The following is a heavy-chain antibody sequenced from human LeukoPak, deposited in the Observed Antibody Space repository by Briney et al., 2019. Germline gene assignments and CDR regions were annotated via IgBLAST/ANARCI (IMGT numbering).Heavy chain of an antibody. D-gene: IGHD3-22*01. Sequence: ASVKVSCKASGYTFTSYYMHWVRQAPGQGLEWMGIINPSGGSTSHAQKFQGRVTMTRDTSTSTVYMELSSLRSEDTAVYYCARADYDSSGYDEGVWFDPWGQGTLVTVSS. CDR3: ARADYDSSGYDEGVWFDP. V-gene: IGHV1-46*03. J-gene: IGHJ5*02. CDR1: GYTFTSYY. CDR2: INPSGGST.